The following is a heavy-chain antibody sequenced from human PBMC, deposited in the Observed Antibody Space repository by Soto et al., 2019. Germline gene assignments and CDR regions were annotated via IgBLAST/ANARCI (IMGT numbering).Heavy chain of an antibody. D-gene: IGHD2-8*01. Sequence: QVQLVQSGAEVKKPGSSVKVSCKASGGTFSSYAISWVRQAPGQGLEWMGGIIPIFGTANYAQKFQGRVTITADESTSTAHLELSRLSSEDTAVYYCARETVWDPNSRGRFDYWGQGTLVTVSS. V-gene: IGHV1-69*01. J-gene: IGHJ4*02. CDR1: GGTFSSYA. CDR3: ARETVWDPNSRGRFDY. CDR2: IIPIFGTA.